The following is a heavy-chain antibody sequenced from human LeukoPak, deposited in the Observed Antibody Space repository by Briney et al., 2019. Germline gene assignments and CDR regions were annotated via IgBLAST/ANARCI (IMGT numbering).Heavy chain of an antibody. Sequence: GGSLRLSCAASGFTVSSNYMSWVRQAPGKGLEWVSVIYSGGSTYYADSVKGRFTISRDNSKNTLYLQMNSLRAEDTTVYYCARARTPGAFDIWGQGTMVTVSS. V-gene: IGHV3-53*01. CDR1: GFTVSSNY. J-gene: IGHJ3*02. CDR3: ARARTPGAFDI. D-gene: IGHD2-2*01. CDR2: IYSGGST.